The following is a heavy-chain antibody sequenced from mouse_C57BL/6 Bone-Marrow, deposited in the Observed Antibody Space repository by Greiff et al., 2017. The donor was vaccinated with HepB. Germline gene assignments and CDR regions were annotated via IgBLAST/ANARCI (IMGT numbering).Heavy chain of an antibody. Sequence: DVKLVESGGGLVQPGGSLKLSCAASGFTFSDYYMYWVRQTPEKRLEWVAYISNGGGSTYYPDTVKGRFTISRDNAKNTLYLQMSRLKSEDTAMYYCARHRGYYGPHYYAMDYWGQGTSVTVSS. CDR3: ARHRGYYGPHYYAMDY. D-gene: IGHD1-1*02. CDR1: GFTFSDYY. CDR2: ISNGGGST. V-gene: IGHV5-12*01. J-gene: IGHJ4*01.